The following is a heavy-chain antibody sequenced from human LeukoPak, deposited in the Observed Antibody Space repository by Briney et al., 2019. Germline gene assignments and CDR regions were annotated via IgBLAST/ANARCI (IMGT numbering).Heavy chain of an antibody. J-gene: IGHJ4*02. D-gene: IGHD3-22*01. Sequence: SETLSLTCAVYGGSFSGYYWSWIRQPPGKGLEWIGEINHSGSTNYNPSLKSRVTISVDTSKNQFSLKLSSVTAADTAVYYCARESPDPDYYDSSGYYPFDYWGQGTLATVSS. CDR3: ARESPDPDYYDSSGYYPFDY. V-gene: IGHV4-34*01. CDR2: INHSGST. CDR1: GGSFSGYY.